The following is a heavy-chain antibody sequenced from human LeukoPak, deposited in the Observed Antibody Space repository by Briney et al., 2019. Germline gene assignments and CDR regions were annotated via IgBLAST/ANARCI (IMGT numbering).Heavy chain of an antibody. CDR2: INPNSGGT. V-gene: IGHV1-2*02. CDR3: ARGWRYYGDYVYYFDY. D-gene: IGHD4-17*01. J-gene: IGHJ4*02. CDR1: GYTFTGYY. Sequence: ASVKVSCKASGYTFTGYYMHWVRQAPGQGLEWMGWINPNSGGTNYAQTFQGRVTMTRDTSISTAYMEVSRLRSDDTAVYYCARGWRYYGDYVYYFDYWGQGTLVTVSS.